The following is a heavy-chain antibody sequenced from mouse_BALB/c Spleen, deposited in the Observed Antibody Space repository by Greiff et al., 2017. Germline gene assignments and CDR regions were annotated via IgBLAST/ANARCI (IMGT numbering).Heavy chain of an antibody. J-gene: IGHJ3*01. D-gene: IGHD1-1*01. Sequence: EVQLQQSGAELVRPGALVKLSCKASGFNIKDYYMHWVKQRPEQGLEWIGWIDPENGNTIYDPKFQGKASITADTSPNTAYLQLSSLTSEEPAVYYRAVITTAVGGFAYWGQGTLVTVSA. V-gene: IGHV14-1*02. CDR2: IDPENGNT. CDR1: GFNIKDYY. CDR3: AVITTAVGGFAY.